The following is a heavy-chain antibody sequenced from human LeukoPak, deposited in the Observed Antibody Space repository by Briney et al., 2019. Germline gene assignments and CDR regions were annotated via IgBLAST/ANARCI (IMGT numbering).Heavy chain of an antibody. J-gene: IGHJ4*02. CDR1: GFTFSSYA. CDR2: ISGSGGST. D-gene: IGHD3-22*01. CDR3: AKQARYDSPAGGRGFDF. V-gene: IGHV3-23*01. Sequence: GGSLRLSCAASGFTFSSYAMSWVRQAPGKGLEWASAISGSGGSTYYADSVKGRFTISRDNSKNTLYLQMNSLRAEDTAIYYCAKQARYDSPAGGRGFDFWGQGTLVTVSS.